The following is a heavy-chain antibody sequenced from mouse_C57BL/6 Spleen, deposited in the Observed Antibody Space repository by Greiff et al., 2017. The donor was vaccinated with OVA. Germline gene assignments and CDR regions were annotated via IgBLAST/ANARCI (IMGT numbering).Heavy chain of an antibody. D-gene: IGHD2-2*01. Sequence: QVQLQQPGAELVMPGASVKLSCKASGYTFTSYWMHWVKQRPGQGLEWIGEIDPSDSYTNYNQKFKGKSTLTVDKSSSTAYMQLSSLTSGDSAVYYCARKVGYPYFDVWGTGTTVTVSS. CDR3: ARKVGYPYFDV. CDR1: GYTFTSYW. CDR2: IDPSDSYT. J-gene: IGHJ1*03. V-gene: IGHV1-69*01.